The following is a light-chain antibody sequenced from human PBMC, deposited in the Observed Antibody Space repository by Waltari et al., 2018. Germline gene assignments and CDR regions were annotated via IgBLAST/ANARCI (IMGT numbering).Light chain of an antibody. J-gene: IGKJ2*01. CDR2: GAS. V-gene: IGKV3-15*01. Sequence: EIVMTQSPATLSVSPGERATLSCRASQSVSSNLAWYQPKPGQAPRLLSYGASTRATGIPARFSGSGSGTEFTLTISSLQSEDFAVYYCQQYNNWPPMYTFGQGTKLEIK. CDR1: QSVSSN. CDR3: QQYNNWPPMYT.